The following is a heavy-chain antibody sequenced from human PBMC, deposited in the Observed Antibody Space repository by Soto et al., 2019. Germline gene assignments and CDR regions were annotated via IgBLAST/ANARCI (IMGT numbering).Heavy chain of an antibody. CDR2: IYQTGNT. V-gene: IGHV4-4*02. J-gene: IGHJ5*01. Sequence: QVQLQESGPGLVKPSETLSLTCAVSGASLTTNNWWTWVRQPPGKGLEWVGEIYQTGNTNYNPSLNSRVSAALDKSKNQFFLKLTSVTAAYTAIYYCARGGYCSGGSCSGWFDSWGQGTLVTVSS. CDR1: GASLTTNNW. D-gene: IGHD2-15*01. CDR3: ARGGYCSGGSCSGWFDS.